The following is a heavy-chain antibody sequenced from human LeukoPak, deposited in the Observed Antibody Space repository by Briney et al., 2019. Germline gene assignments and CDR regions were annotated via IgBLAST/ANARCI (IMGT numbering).Heavy chain of an antibody. V-gene: IGHV3-23*01. CDR3: ASPYYYDSSGPPGAYAFDI. CDR1: GFTFSSYA. D-gene: IGHD3-22*01. Sequence: TGGSLRLSCAASGFTFSSYALSWVRQAPGKGLEWVSAISGSGGSTYYADSVKGRFTISRDNSKNTLYLQMNSLRAEDTAVYYCASPYYYDSSGPPGAYAFDIWGQGTMVTVSS. CDR2: ISGSGGST. J-gene: IGHJ3*02.